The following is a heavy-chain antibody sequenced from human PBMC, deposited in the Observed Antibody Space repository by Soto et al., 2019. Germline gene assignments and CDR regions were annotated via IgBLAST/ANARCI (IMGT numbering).Heavy chain of an antibody. J-gene: IGHJ5*02. D-gene: IGHD2-15*01. V-gene: IGHV2-5*02. Sequence: SGPTLVNPTQTLTLTCTFSGFSLSTSGVGVGWIRQPPGKALEWLALIYWGDDKRYSPSLKSRLTITKDTSKNQVVLTMTNMDPVDTATYYCAHRRAYCSGGSCYSIWFDPWGQGTLVTVS. CDR1: GFSLSTSGVG. CDR2: IYWGDDK. CDR3: AHRRAYCSGGSCYSIWFDP.